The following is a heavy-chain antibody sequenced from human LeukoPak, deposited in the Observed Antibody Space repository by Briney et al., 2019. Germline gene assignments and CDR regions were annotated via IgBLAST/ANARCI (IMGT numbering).Heavy chain of an antibody. D-gene: IGHD6-19*01. CDR2: INKDGSEK. Sequence: GGSLRLSCAASGFTFSSYEMNWVRQAPGKGLEWVANINKDGSEKRYVDSVKGRFTISRDNAKNSLYLQMNSLRAEDTAIYYCVREGGSGWYSGWFDPWGQGTLVIVSS. V-gene: IGHV3-7*01. J-gene: IGHJ5*02. CDR3: VREGGSGWYSGWFDP. CDR1: GFTFSSYE.